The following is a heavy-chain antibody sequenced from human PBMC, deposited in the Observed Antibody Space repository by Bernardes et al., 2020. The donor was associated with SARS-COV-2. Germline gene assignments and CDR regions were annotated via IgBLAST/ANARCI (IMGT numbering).Heavy chain of an antibody. CDR3: ASIEDGYYDILTGYYRGWFDP. Sequence: SETLSLTCTVSGGSISSGGYYWSWIRQHPGKGLEWIGYIYYSGSTYYNPSLKSRVTISVDTSKNQFSLKLSSVTAADTAVYYCASIEDGYYDILTGYYRGWFDPWGQGTLVTVSS. CDR2: IYYSGST. D-gene: IGHD3-9*01. CDR1: GGSISSGGYY. J-gene: IGHJ5*02. V-gene: IGHV4-31*03.